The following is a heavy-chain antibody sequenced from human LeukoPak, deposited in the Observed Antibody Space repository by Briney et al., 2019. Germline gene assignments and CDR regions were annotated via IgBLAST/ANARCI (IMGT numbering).Heavy chain of an antibody. CDR2: IYTSGST. CDR1: GNSFGDYY. Sequence: SETLSLTCTVSGNSFGDYYWSWIRQPAGKGLEWIGRIYTSGSTTYNPSLKSRVTMSVDTSKSQFSLNLMSVTAADTAVYYCTRDTGTTGEVKFDPWGQGTLVTISS. V-gene: IGHV4-4*07. J-gene: IGHJ5*02. D-gene: IGHD4-17*01. CDR3: TRDTGTTGEVKFDP.